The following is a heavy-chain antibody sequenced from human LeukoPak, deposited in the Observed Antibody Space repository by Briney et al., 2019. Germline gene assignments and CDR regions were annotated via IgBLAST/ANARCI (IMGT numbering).Heavy chain of an antibody. J-gene: IGHJ4*02. D-gene: IGHD1-14*01. CDR2: INNVASHI. CDR1: GFSISSSA. CDR3: ARERNPTAFFDY. V-gene: IGHV3-21*01. Sequence: GGSLRLSCAASGFSISSSAMNWVRQAPGKGLEWVSSINNVASHIYYAGSVRGRFTISRDNAKNSVYLQMNSLRAEDTAVYYCARERNPTAFFDYWGQGTLVTVSS.